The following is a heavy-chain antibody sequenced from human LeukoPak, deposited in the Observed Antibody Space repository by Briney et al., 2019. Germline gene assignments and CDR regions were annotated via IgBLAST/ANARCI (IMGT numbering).Heavy chain of an antibody. V-gene: IGHV3-53*01. CDR2: IYSGGRT. CDR3: ARADITRYYYDTSFDY. Sequence: PGGSLRLSCAASGFTVSSNYMSWVRQAPGKGLEWVSVIYSGGRTYYADSVKGRFTISRDNSKNTLYLQMNSLRAEDTAVYYCARADITRYYYDTSFDYWGQGTLVTVSS. D-gene: IGHD3-22*01. J-gene: IGHJ4*02. CDR1: GFTVSSNY.